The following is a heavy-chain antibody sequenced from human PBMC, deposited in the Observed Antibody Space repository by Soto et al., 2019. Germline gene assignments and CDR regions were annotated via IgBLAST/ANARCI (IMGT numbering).Heavy chain of an antibody. D-gene: IGHD2-2*01. J-gene: IGHJ6*03. CDR1: GFTFSSYS. CDR2: ISSSSSTI. Sequence: GGSLRLSCAASGFTFSSYSMNWVRQAPGKGLEWVSYISSSSSTIYYADSVKGRFTISRANAKNSLYLQMNSLRAEDTAVYYCARGPHFYQHYYMDVWGKGTTVTVSS. CDR3: ARGPHFYQHYYMDV. V-gene: IGHV3-48*01.